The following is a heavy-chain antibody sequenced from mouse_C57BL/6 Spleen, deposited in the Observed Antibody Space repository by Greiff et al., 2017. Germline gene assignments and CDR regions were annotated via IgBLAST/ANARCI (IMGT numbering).Heavy chain of an antibody. J-gene: IGHJ2*01. Sequence: EVQLVESGPGMVKPSQSLSLTCTVTGYSITSGYDWHWIRHFPGNKLEWMGYISYSGSTNYNPSLKSRISITHDTSKNHFFLKLNSVTTEDTATYYCARRGDYDYFDYWGQGTTLTVSS. CDR1: GYSITSGYD. CDR2: ISYSGST. V-gene: IGHV3-1*01. CDR3: ARRGDYDYFDY. D-gene: IGHD2-4*01.